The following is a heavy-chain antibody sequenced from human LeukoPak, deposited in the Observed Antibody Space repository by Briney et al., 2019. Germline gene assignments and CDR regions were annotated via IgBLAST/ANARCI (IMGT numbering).Heavy chain of an antibody. CDR1: GGSISSYY. D-gene: IGHD5-18*01. V-gene: IGHV4-4*07. CDR3: ARGLYSFQYYFDY. J-gene: IGHJ4*02. Sequence: SETLSLTCTVSGGSISSYYWSWIRQPAGKGLEWIGRIYTSGSTNYNPSLKSRVTISVNPSTNQFSLRLSSVTAADTAVYYCARGLYSFQYYFDYWGQGTLVTGSS. CDR2: IYTSGST.